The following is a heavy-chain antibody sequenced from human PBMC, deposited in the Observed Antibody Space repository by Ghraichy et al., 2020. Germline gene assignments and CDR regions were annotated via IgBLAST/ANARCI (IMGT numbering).Heavy chain of an antibody. J-gene: IGHJ4*02. CDR1: GFTFSDYW. V-gene: IGHV3-74*01. CDR3: TRPLQGVILQD. Sequence: LSLTCAASGFTFSDYWLHWVRQAPGKGLVRVSRINTDGSSTNYADSLQGRFTISRDNAKNTLYLQMNSLRVEDTAVYYCTRPLQGVILQDWGQGILVTVSS. CDR2: INTDGSST. D-gene: IGHD3-10*01.